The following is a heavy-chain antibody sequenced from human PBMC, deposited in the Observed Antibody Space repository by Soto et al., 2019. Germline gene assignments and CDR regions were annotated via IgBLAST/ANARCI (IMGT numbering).Heavy chain of an antibody. CDR1: GDSVSGNSAA. Sequence: SPTLSLPCALSGDSVSGNSAAWNWIRQSPSRGLEWLERTYYRSRWYNDYAVSVKRRLTVTPDTSQNQFSLHLNSVTPEDTAVYYCAREWPYYVSSDSYLDYWCQGALVTVSS. CDR3: AREWPYYVSSDSYLDY. V-gene: IGHV6-1*01. D-gene: IGHD3-16*01. CDR2: TYYRSRWYN. J-gene: IGHJ4*02.